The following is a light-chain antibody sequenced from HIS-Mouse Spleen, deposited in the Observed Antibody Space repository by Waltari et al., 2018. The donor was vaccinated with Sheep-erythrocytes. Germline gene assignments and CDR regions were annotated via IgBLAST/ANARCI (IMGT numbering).Light chain of an antibody. Sequence: SYELTQPPSVSVSPGQTASITCSGDKLGDKYASWYQQKPGQSPVLVIYQDSKRPSGIPERFSGSNSGNTATLTISGTQAMDEADYYCQAWDSSTAWNVVFGGGTKLTVL. CDR3: QAWDSSTAWNVV. CDR1: KLGDKY. J-gene: IGLJ2*01. V-gene: IGLV3-1*01. CDR2: QDS.